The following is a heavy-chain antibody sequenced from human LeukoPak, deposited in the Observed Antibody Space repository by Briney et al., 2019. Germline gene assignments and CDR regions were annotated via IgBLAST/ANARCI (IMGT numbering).Heavy chain of an antibody. CDR1: GFTVSSSY. Sequence: GGSLRLSCAVSGFTVSSSYLSWVRQAPGKGLEWVSVINSGGTTYYADPVKGRFIISRDNSKNTLYLQMNGLRAEDTAVYYCARLAVAYFDYWGQGTLVTVSS. CDR3: ARLAVAYFDY. CDR2: INSGGTT. V-gene: IGHV3-66*04. J-gene: IGHJ4*02. D-gene: IGHD6-19*01.